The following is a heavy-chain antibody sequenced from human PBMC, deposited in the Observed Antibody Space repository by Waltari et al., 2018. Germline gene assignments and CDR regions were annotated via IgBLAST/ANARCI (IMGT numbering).Heavy chain of an antibody. CDR2: IIPNFGTA. CDR3: AKYDSSGWYGAGWYFDL. Sequence: QVQLVQSGAEVKKPGSSVKVSCKASGGTFSSYAISWVRQAPGQGLEWMGGIIPNFGTANYAQKFQGRVTITADESTSTAYMELSSLRSEDTAVYYCAKYDSSGWYGAGWYFDLWGRGTLVTVSS. J-gene: IGHJ2*01. D-gene: IGHD6-19*01. V-gene: IGHV1-69*01. CDR1: GGTFSSYA.